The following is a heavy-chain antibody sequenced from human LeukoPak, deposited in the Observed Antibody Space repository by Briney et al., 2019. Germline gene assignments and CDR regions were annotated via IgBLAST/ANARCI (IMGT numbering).Heavy chain of an antibody. D-gene: IGHD6-19*01. CDR2: IIPIFGTA. CDR3: ARTSNGYSSGWYYYYYMDV. CDR1: GGTFSSYA. J-gene: IGHJ6*03. V-gene: IGHV1-69*05. Sequence: SVKVSCKASGGTFSSYAISWVRQAPGQGLEWMGGIIPIFGTANYAQKFQGRVTITTDESTSTAYMELSSLRSENTAVYYCARTSNGYSSGWYYYYYMDVWGKGTTVTVSS.